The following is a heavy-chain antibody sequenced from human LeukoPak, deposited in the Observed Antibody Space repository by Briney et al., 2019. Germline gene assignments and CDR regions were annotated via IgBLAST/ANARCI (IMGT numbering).Heavy chain of an antibody. CDR3: ARSIPTIFGVVIVTYYYYYGMDV. CDR2: IIPIFGTA. D-gene: IGHD3-3*01. CDR1: GGTFISYA. V-gene: IGHV1-69*13. J-gene: IGHJ6*02. Sequence: SVKVSCKASGGTFISYAISWVRQAPGQGLEWMGGIIPIFGTANYAQKFQGRVTITADESTSTAYMELSSLRSEDTAVYYCARSIPTIFGVVIVTYYYYYGMDVWGQGTTVTVSS.